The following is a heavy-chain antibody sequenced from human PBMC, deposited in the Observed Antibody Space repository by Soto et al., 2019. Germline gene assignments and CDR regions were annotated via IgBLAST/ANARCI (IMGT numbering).Heavy chain of an antibody. V-gene: IGHV1-69*13. D-gene: IGHD3-9*01. J-gene: IGHJ5*02. CDR3: ARKARDILTGPRDNWFDP. CDR1: GYTFTSYA. CDR2: IIPIFGTA. Sequence: SVKVSCKASGYTFTSYAISWVRQAPGQGLEWMGGIIPIFGTANYAQKFQGRVTITADESTSTAYMELSSLRSEDTAVYYCARKARDILTGPRDNWFDPWGQGTLVTVSS.